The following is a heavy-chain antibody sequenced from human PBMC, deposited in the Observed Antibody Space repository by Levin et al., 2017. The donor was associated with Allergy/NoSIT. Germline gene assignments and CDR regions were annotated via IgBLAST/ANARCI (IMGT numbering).Heavy chain of an antibody. Sequence: GGSLRLSCAPSGFTFSVYCLNWVRQAPGKGLEWVSSITLGSSDKNYADSLKGRFTISRDDAKNSLFLQINSQRAEDKAVYFCASTLGYCKSGTCYEYCGMDGWGRGATVTVS. V-gene: IGHV3-21*01. CDR1: GFTFSVYC. CDR2: ITLGSSDK. CDR3: ASTLGYCKSGTCYEYCGMDG. D-gene: IGHD2-15*01. J-gene: IGHJ6*02.